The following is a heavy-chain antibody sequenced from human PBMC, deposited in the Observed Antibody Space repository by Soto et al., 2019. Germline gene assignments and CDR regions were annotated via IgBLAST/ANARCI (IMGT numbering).Heavy chain of an antibody. V-gene: IGHV1-3*01. D-gene: IGHD2-15*01. J-gene: IGHJ5*02. CDR3: ARGGYCSGGRCYIWFDP. CDR1: GYTFNAYA. CDR2: VNAGLGNT. Sequence: QVQLVQSGTEVKKPGASVRISCKASGYTFNAYAIYWVRQAPGQSLEWMGWVNAGLGNTEYAQKFQVRVTITRDTSANTAYMDLTSLTSEDTAVYYCARGGYCSGGRCYIWFDPWGQGTLVTVSS.